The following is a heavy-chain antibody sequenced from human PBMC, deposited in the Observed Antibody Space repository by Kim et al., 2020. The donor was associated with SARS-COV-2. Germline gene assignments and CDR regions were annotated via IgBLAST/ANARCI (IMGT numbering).Heavy chain of an antibody. J-gene: IGHJ2*01. Sequence: GGSLRLSCAASGFTFSSYGMHWVRQAPGKGLEWVAVIWYDGSNKYYADSVKGRFTISRDNSKNTLYLQMNSLRAEDTAVYYCAKDTLGSSYWYFDLWRRGTVDTVSS. V-gene: IGHV3-33*06. CDR3: AKDTLGSSYWYFDL. CDR1: GFTFSSYG. CDR2: IWYDGSNK. D-gene: IGHD2-2*01.